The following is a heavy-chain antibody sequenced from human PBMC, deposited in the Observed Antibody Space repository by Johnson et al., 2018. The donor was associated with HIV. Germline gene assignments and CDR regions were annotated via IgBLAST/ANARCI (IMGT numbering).Heavy chain of an antibody. V-gene: IGHV3-23*04. D-gene: IGHD6-13*01. CDR2: ISGSGGST. CDR3: AKCIWGSSLIDAFDI. CDR1: GFTFSSYA. J-gene: IGHJ3*02. Sequence: VQLVESGGGLVQPGGSLRLSCAASGFTFSSYAMSWVRQAPGKGLEWVSAISGSGGSTYYADSVKGRFTISSDNSKHTLYLQMNSLRAEDTALYYCAKCIWGSSLIDAFDIWGQGTMVTVSS.